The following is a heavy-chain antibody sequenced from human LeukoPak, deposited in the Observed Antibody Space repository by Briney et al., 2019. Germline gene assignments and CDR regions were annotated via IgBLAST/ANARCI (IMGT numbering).Heavy chain of an antibody. CDR3: AKKFARYYGMDV. CDR1: GFTFSSYA. V-gene: IGHV3-23*01. Sequence: GGSLRLSCAASGFTFSSYAMSWVRQAPGKGLEWVSAISGSGGSTYYADSVKGRFTISRDNSKNTPYLQMNSLRAEDTAVYYCAKKFARYYGMDVWGQGTTVTVSS. J-gene: IGHJ6*02. CDR2: ISGSGGST. D-gene: IGHD3-10*01.